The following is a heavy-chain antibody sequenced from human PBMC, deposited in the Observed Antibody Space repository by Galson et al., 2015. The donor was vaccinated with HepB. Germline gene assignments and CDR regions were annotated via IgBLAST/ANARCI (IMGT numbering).Heavy chain of an antibody. D-gene: IGHD3-10*01. V-gene: IGHV3-23*01. CDR3: AKGSRGSYEY. CDR2: ISVSGDRT. J-gene: IGHJ4*02. Sequence: SLRLSCAASGFTFSSYAMAWVRQAPEKGLEWVSSISVSGDRTYYADSVKGRFAISRDNSKNTLYLQVNSLRAEDTATYYCAKGSRGSYEYWGQGTLVTVSS. CDR1: GFTFSSYA.